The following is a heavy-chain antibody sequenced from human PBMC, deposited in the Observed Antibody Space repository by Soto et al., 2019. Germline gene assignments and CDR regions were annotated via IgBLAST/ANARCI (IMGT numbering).Heavy chain of an antibody. CDR2: IKSKTDGGTT. D-gene: IGHD1-26*01. V-gene: IGHV3-15*01. Sequence: GGSLRLSCAASGFTFSSYAMHWVRQAPGKGLEWVGRIKSKTDGGTTDYAAPVKGRFTISRDDSKNTLYLQMNSLKTEDTAVYYCTTSIVGATNDAFDIWGQGTMVTVSS. J-gene: IGHJ3*02. CDR3: TTSIVGATNDAFDI. CDR1: GFTFSSYA.